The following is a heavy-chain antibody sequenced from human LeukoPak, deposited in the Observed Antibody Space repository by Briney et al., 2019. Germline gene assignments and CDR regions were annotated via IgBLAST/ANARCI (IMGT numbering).Heavy chain of an antibody. V-gene: IGHV1-18*01. CDR3: AEPQHYCGAFDI. CDR1: GYTFTSYG. Sequence: GASVKVTCKASGYTFTSYGISWVRQAPGQGLEWMGWISAYNGNKNYAQKLQGRVTMTSDTSTSTAYMELRSLKTDDTAVYYCAEPQHYCGAFDICGQGTMVTVSS. CDR2: ISAYNGNK. D-gene: IGHD3-10*01. J-gene: IGHJ3*02.